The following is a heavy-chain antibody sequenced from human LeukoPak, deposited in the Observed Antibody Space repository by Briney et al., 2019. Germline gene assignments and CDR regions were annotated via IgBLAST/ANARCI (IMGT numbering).Heavy chain of an antibody. CDR3: ATTTDRKVDY. J-gene: IGHJ4*02. D-gene: IGHD1-1*01. V-gene: IGHV4-39*01. CDR2: IYYSGST. CDR1: GGSISSSSYY. Sequence: SETLSLTCTVSGGSISSSSYYWDWIRQPPGKGLEWIGSIYYSGSTYYNPSLKSRVTISVDTSKNQFSLKLSSVTAADTAVYYCATTTDRKVDYWGQGTLVTVSS.